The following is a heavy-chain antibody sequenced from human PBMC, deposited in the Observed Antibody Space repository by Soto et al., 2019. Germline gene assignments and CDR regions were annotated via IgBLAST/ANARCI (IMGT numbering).Heavy chain of an antibody. V-gene: IGHV1-18*01. J-gene: IGHJ6*02. Sequence: QVQLVQSGAEVKKPGASVKVSCMASGYTFTSYGISWVRQAPGQGLEWMGWISAYNGNTNYAQKLQGRVTMTTDTSTSTAYMELRSLRSDDTAVYYCARVAVGYCSSTSCHGRYYYYGMDVWGQGTTVTVSS. CDR3: ARVAVGYCSSTSCHGRYYYYGMDV. CDR2: ISAYNGNT. D-gene: IGHD2-2*01. CDR1: GYTFTSYG.